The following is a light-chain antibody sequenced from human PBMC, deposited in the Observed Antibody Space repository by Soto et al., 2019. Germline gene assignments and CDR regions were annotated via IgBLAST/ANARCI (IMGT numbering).Light chain of an antibody. CDR1: SSDVGGCNY. V-gene: IGLV2-14*01. Sequence: QSALAQPASVSGSPGQSITISCTGTSSDVGGCNYVSWYQQHPGKAPKLMIYEVSNRPSRVSNRFSGSKSGNTASLTISGLQAEDEADYYCSSYTRSSTSFVFGTGTKVTVL. J-gene: IGLJ1*01. CDR2: EVS. CDR3: SSYTRSSTSFV.